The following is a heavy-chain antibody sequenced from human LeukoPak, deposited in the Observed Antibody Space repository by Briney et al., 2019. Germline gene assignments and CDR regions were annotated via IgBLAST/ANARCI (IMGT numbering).Heavy chain of an antibody. D-gene: IGHD2-15*01. J-gene: IGHJ4*02. CDR1: GFTFSSYS. V-gene: IGHV3-21*01. Sequence: GGSLRLSCAASGFTFSSYSMNWVRQAPGKGLEWVSSISSSSSYIYYADSVKGRFTISRDNAKNSLYLQMNSLRAEDTAVYYCARVHCSGGSCPQPAFDYWGLGTLVTVSS. CDR2: ISSSSSYI. CDR3: ARVHCSGGSCPQPAFDY.